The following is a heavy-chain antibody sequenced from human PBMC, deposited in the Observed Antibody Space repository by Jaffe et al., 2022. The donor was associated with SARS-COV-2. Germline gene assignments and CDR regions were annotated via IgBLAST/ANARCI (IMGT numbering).Heavy chain of an antibody. J-gene: IGHJ6*02. V-gene: IGHV3-23*01. D-gene: IGHD3-10*01. CDR1: GFTFSSYA. CDR2: ISGSGGST. Sequence: EVQLLESGGGLVQPGGSLRLSCAASGFTFSSYAMSWVRQAPGKGLEWVSAISGSGGSTYYADSVKGRFTISRDNSKNTLYLQMNSLRAEDTAVYYCAKMKFGGRPYYYGMDVWGQGTTVTVSS. CDR3: AKMKFGGRPYYYGMDV.